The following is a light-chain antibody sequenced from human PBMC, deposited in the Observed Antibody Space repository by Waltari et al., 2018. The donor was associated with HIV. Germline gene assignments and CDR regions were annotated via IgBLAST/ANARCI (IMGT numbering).Light chain of an antibody. CDR3: SSYTTSSTYV. CDR1: SSDVVAYDY. Sequence: QSALTQPASVSGSPGQSITISCTGTSSDVVAYDYVSWYQQHPGKAPKLMIYDVNHRPSGVSHRFAGSKSATTASLTISGLQAEDEADYYCSSYTTSSTYVFGTGTKVTVL. V-gene: IGLV2-14*03. J-gene: IGLJ1*01. CDR2: DVN.